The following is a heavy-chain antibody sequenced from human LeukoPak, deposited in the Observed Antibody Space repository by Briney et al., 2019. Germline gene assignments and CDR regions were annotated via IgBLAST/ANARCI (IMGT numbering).Heavy chain of an antibody. CDR2: ISTSGTNI. D-gene: IGHD3-10*01. CDR1: GFTFSSYS. Sequence: PGGSLRLSCAASGFTFSSYSMNWVRQAPGKGLEWVSYISTSGTNIYYADSVKGRFTISGDNAKNSLYLQMISLRDEDTAVYYCARDMNYGSGSYYYDYWGQGTLVTVSS. V-gene: IGHV3-48*02. J-gene: IGHJ4*02. CDR3: ARDMNYGSGSYYYDY.